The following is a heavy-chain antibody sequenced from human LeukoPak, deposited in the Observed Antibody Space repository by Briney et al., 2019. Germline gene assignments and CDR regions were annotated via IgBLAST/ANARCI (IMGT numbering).Heavy chain of an antibody. J-gene: IGHJ5*02. CDR3: ARQNWNHAIGRPDWFDP. Sequence: GESLKISCQGSGYSFTSYWIGWVRQMPGKGLEWMGIIYPGDSDTRYSPSFQGLVTISADKSISTAYLQWSSLKASDTAMYYCARQNWNHAIGRPDWFDPWGQGTLVTVSS. V-gene: IGHV5-51*01. D-gene: IGHD1-14*01. CDR2: IYPGDSDT. CDR1: GYSFTSYW.